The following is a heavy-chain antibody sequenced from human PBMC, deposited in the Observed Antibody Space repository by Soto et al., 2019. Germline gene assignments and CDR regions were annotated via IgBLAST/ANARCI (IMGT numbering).Heavy chain of an antibody. CDR2: IYPGNSDT. V-gene: IGHV5-51*01. J-gene: IGHJ4*02. D-gene: IGHD3-9*01. CDR3: ARHVYYDVLKKNY. Sequence: KVSCKASGYTFTSYGISWVRQAPGQGLEWMGIIYPGNSDTRYSPSFQGQVTISADTSISTAYLEWSSLKASYIAIYYCARHVYYDVLKKNYWGQGTLVTVSS. CDR1: GYTFTSYG.